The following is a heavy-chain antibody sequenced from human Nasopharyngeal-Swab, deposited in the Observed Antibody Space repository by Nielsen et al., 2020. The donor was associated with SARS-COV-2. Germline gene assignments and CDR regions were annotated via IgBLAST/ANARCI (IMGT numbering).Heavy chain of an antibody. Sequence: GSLRLSCTVSGGSISSSSYYWGWIRQPPGKGLEWIGSIYYSGSTYYNPSLKSRVTISVDTSKNQFSLKLSSVTAADTAVYYCARHETNYDFWSGYYNVNWFDPWGQGTLVTVSS. CDR2: IYYSGST. D-gene: IGHD3-3*01. J-gene: IGHJ5*02. CDR3: ARHETNYDFWSGYYNVNWFDP. V-gene: IGHV4-39*01. CDR1: GGSISSSSYY.